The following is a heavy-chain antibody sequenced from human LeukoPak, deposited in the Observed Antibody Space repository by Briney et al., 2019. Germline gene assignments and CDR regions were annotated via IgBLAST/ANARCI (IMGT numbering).Heavy chain of an antibody. Sequence: SETLSLTCAVSGGSISSGRYYWGWIRQPPGKGLEWIGSIYYSGSTSYNPSLKSRVTISLDTSKNQFSLRLSYVTAADTAVYYCATNTSDTAFDYWGPGTLVTVSS. CDR2: IYYSGST. CDR3: ATNTSDTAFDY. J-gene: IGHJ4*02. V-gene: IGHV4-39*01. CDR1: GGSISSGRYY. D-gene: IGHD6-19*01.